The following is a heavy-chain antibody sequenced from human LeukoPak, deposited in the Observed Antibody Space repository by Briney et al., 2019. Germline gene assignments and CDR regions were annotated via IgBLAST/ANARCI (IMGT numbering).Heavy chain of an antibody. D-gene: IGHD5-24*01. V-gene: IGHV3-7*03. CDR1: GFTFRSYW. CDR2: IKQDGSEK. Sequence: GGALRLSCAASGFTFRSYWMSWVRQAPGKGLEWVANIKQDGSEKYYVDSVKGRFTISRDNAKNSLYLQMNSLRAEDTAVYYCAKDDRWLQFCCWGQGTLVTVSA. J-gene: IGHJ4*02. CDR3: AKDDRWLQFCC.